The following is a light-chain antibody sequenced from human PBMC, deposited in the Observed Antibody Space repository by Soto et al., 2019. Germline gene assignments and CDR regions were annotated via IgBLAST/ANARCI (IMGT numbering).Light chain of an antibody. J-gene: IGLJ1*01. V-gene: IGLV2-14*03. CDR1: SSDVGGYNY. CDR2: DVS. Sequence: QSALTQPASVSGSAVQSITISCTGTSSDVGGYNYVSWYQHHPGKAPKLMIFDVSNRPSGVSNRFSGSKSGNTASLTISGLQPEDEADYYCSSYTTSNTRQIVFGTGTKVTVL. CDR3: SSYTTSNTRQIV.